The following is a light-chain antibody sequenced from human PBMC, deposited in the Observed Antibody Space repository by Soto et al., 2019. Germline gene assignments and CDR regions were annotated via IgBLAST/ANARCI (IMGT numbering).Light chain of an antibody. J-gene: IGLJ1*01. Sequence: QSALTQPASVSGSPGQSITISCTGTSSYIGRYNYVSWYQQYPGKAPKFMIYDVSNRPSGVSNRFSGSKSGNTASLTISGLQAEDEADYYCSSYISSSTYVFGTGTKLTVL. CDR3: SSYISSSTYV. V-gene: IGLV2-14*01. CDR1: SSYIGRYNY. CDR2: DVS.